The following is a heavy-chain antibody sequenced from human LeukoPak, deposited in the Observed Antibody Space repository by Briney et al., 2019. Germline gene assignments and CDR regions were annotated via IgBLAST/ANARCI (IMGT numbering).Heavy chain of an antibody. Sequence: SETLSLTCAVYGGSFSGYYWSWIRQPPGKGLEWIGEINHSGSTNYNPSLKSRVTISVDTSKNQFSLKLSSVTAADTAVYYCARGPPLRFLEWYYYYYGMAVWGKGTTVTVSS. CDR2: INHSGST. CDR3: ARGPPLRFLEWYYYYYGMAV. D-gene: IGHD3-3*01. V-gene: IGHV4-34*01. J-gene: IGHJ6*04. CDR1: GGSFSGYY.